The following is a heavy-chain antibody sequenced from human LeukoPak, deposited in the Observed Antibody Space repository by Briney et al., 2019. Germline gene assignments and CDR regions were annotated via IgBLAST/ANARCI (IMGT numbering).Heavy chain of an antibody. CDR2: LSAGGGTT. J-gene: IGHJ4*02. CDR3: AKGAWLDS. Sequence: GGSLRLSCAASGFTFSSFDMSWVRQAPGKGLEWVSVLSAGGGTTYLADSVKGRFTISRDDSKNTLDLQLNSLRAEDTAVYYCAKGAWLDSWGQGTLVSVSS. V-gene: IGHV3-23*01. CDR1: GFTFSSFD. D-gene: IGHD5-12*01.